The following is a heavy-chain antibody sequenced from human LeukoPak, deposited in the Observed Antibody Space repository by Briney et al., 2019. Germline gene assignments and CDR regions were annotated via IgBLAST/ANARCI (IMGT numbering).Heavy chain of an antibody. J-gene: IGHJ5*02. Sequence: SETLPLTCAVYGGSFSGYYWSWIRQPPGKGLEWIGEINHSGSTNYNPSLKSRVTISVDTSKNQFSLKLSSVTAADTAVYYCARVGTIFGVVILNWFDPWGQGTLVTVSS. CDR1: GGSFSGYY. CDR2: INHSGST. D-gene: IGHD3-3*01. CDR3: ARVGTIFGVVILNWFDP. V-gene: IGHV4-34*01.